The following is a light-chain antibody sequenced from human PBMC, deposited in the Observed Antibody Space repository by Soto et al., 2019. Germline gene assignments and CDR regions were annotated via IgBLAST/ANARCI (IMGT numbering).Light chain of an antibody. CDR3: QQHGSSPPT. Sequence: DMHLTQSPSFLSQSIGESFTITFRASQVISTSLAWYQVKPGKAPKLLIYGASSRATGIPDRFSGSGSGTDFTLTISRLEPEDFAVYYCQQHGSSPPTFGQGTRLE. V-gene: IGKV1-9*01. CDR1: QVISTS. J-gene: IGKJ5*01. CDR2: GAS.